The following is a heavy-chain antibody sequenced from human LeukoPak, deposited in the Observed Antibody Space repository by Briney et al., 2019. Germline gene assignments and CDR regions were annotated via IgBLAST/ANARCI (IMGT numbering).Heavy chain of an antibody. Sequence: GGSLRLSCAASAFTFSSHAMHWVRQAPGKGLEWVAVISYDGSKKYYADSVKGRFTISRDNSKNTLFLEVNSLRAEDTAVYYCARGGSGSYYYYYYYMDVWGKGTTVTVSS. CDR3: ARGGSGSYYYYYYYMDV. D-gene: IGHD3-10*01. V-gene: IGHV3-30*08. CDR2: ISYDGSKK. J-gene: IGHJ6*03. CDR1: AFTFSSHA.